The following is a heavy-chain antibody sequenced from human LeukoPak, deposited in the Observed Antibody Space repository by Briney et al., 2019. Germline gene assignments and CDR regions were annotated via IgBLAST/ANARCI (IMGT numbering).Heavy chain of an antibody. J-gene: IGHJ4*02. CDR2: ISSSSSYI. CDR3: ARVGGGYSYGFLDY. CDR1: GFTFSSYS. D-gene: IGHD5-18*01. V-gene: IGHV3-21*01. Sequence: GGSLRLSCAASGFTFSSYSMNWVRQAPGKGLEWVSSISSSSSYIYYADSVKGRFTISRDNAKNSLYLQMNSLRAEDTAVYYCARVGGGYSYGFLDYWGQGTLVTVSS.